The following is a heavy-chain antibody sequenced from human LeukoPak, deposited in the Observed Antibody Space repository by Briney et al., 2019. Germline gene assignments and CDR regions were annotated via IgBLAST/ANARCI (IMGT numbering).Heavy chain of an antibody. CDR3: ARGPQYYYDSSGYYLGY. D-gene: IGHD3-22*01. Sequence: SETLSLTCTVSGGSISSSSYYWGWIRQPPGKGLEWIGSIYYSGSTYYNPSLKSRVTISVDTSKNQFSLKLSSVTAADTAVYYCARGPQYYYDSSGYYLGYWGQGTLVTVSS. CDR2: IYYSGST. CDR1: GGSISSSSYY. V-gene: IGHV4-39*01. J-gene: IGHJ4*02.